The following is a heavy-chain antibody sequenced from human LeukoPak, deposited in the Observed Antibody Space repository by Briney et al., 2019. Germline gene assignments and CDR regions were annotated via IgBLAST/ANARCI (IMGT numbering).Heavy chain of an antibody. Sequence: ASVKVSCKASGYTLSSFAMHWVRQSPGQRLEWMGRLNAANGNSQYSQKFQDRVTIPSDTSANTAYMELSSLRSEDTAVYYCARDGKHIAVPGVRYPMDVWGQGTTVTVS. CDR1: GYTLSSFA. D-gene: IGHD6-19*01. CDR2: LNAANGNS. V-gene: IGHV1-3*01. J-gene: IGHJ6*02. CDR3: ARDGKHIAVPGVRYPMDV.